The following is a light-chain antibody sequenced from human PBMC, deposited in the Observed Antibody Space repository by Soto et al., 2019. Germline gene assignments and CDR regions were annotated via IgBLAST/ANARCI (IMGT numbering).Light chain of an antibody. J-gene: IGLJ1*01. CDR1: TSNIGSNT. V-gene: IGLV1-44*01. CDR2: NNN. CDR3: AAWDDSLNGYV. Sequence: QSVLTQPPSASATPGQGVPISCSGITSNIGSNTVNWYQQLPGTAPKLLIYNNNQRPSGVPDRFSGPKSGTSASLAIGGLQSEDEADYYCAAWDDSLNGYVFGTGTKVTVL.